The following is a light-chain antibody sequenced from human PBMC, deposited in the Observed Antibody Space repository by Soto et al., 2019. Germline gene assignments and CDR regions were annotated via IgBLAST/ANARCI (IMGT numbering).Light chain of an antibody. CDR2: GAS. Sequence: EIVLTQSPATLSLSPGERATLSCRASQSVGRYLAWYQHKPGQAPSLLIYGASNRATDLQRRFSGSGSGTHCTLTISKLASGASAVYYCQRRGKWPRTFGQGNKLEIK. V-gene: IGKV3-11*01. J-gene: IGKJ2*01. CDR3: QRRGKWPRT. CDR1: QSVGRY.